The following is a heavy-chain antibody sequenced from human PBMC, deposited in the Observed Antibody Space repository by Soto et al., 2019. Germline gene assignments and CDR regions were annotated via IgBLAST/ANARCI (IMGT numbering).Heavy chain of an antibody. CDR1: GGTFSSYR. Sequence: SVKVSCKASGGTFSSYRINWVRQAPGQGLEWVGGIVPIYRTADYAQKFQGRVTITADESARTSYMGLRSLKSQDTAVYYCVRDSGAKLSSSWGQGTLVTVSS. D-gene: IGHD6-13*01. J-gene: IGHJ4*02. CDR3: VRDSGAKLSSS. CDR2: IVPIYRTA. V-gene: IGHV1-69*13.